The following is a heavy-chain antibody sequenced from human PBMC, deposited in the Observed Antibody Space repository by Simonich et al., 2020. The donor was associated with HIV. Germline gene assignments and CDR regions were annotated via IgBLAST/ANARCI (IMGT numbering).Heavy chain of an antibody. Sequence: QVQLQQWVAGLLKPSETLSLTCAVYGGSFSVYYWSWIRQPPGKGLEWIGEINHSESTNYNPSLKSRVTISVDTSKNQFSLKLSSVTAADTAVYYCARRHPTTVTTPYFDYWGQGTLVTVSS. V-gene: IGHV4-34*01. J-gene: IGHJ4*02. CDR2: INHSEST. CDR3: ARRHPTTVTTPYFDY. CDR1: GGSFSVYY. D-gene: IGHD4-17*01.